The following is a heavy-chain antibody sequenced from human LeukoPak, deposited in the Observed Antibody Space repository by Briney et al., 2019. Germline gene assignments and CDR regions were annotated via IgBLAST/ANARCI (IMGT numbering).Heavy chain of an antibody. J-gene: IGHJ3*02. CDR2: INPNSGGT. CDR3: ARGRRITIFGVVITFDI. Sequence: GASVKVSCKASRYIFTRYYMHWVGQAAGQRREGMGWINPNSGGTNYAQKFQGRVTMTRDTSISTAYMELSRLRSDDTAVYYCARGRRITIFGVVITFDIWGQGTMVTVSS. V-gene: IGHV1-2*02. D-gene: IGHD3-3*01. CDR1: RYIFTRYY.